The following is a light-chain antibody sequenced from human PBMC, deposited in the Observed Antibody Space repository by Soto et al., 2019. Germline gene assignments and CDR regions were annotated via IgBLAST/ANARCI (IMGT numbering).Light chain of an antibody. CDR1: QSISSY. J-gene: IGKJ5*01. CDR2: AAS. CDR3: LQRSSTPLA. Sequence: DIQMAESPSAMAGSLGERVTITCLASQSISSYLNWYQEKPGKAPKLLIYAASSLQSGVPSRFSGSGSGTDFTLPISSLQPEHFATSYSLQRSSTPLAFRQGTRLEIK. V-gene: IGKV1-39*01.